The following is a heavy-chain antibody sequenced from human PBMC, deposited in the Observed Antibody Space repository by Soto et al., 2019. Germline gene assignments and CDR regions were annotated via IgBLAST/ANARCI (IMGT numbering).Heavy chain of an antibody. CDR3: AKYSSSWYFYFYY. Sequence: GGSLRLSCSASGFTFSSYAMSWVRQAPGKGLEWVSAISGSGGSTYYADSVKGRFTISRDNSKNTLYLQMNSLRAEDTAVYYCAKYSSSWYFYFYYWGQGTLVTVSS. V-gene: IGHV3-23*01. J-gene: IGHJ4*02. CDR1: GFTFSSYA. D-gene: IGHD6-13*01. CDR2: ISGSGGST.